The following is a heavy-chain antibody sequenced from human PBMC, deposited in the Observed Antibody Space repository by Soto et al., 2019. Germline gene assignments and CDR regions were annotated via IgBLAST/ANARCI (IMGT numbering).Heavy chain of an antibody. CDR1: GGSFSGYY. CDR2: IYHSGST. D-gene: IGHD2-15*01. CDR3: ERDQFGYCSGGSCYHWFDP. J-gene: IGHJ5*02. Sequence: PSETLSLTCAVYGGSFSGYYWSWIRQPPGKGLEWIGDIYHSGSTNYNPSLKSRVTISVDTSKNQFSLKLSSVTAADTAVYYCERDQFGYCSGGSCYHWFDPWGQGTLVTVSS. V-gene: IGHV4-59*01.